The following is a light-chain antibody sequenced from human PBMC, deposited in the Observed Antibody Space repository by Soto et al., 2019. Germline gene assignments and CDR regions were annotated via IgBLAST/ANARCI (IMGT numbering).Light chain of an antibody. CDR3: SSYTSSSTYV. V-gene: IGLV2-14*03. Sequence: QSALTQPASVSGSPGQSITISCTGNSSDVGGYNYVSWYQQHPGKAPKLMIYDVTNRPSGVSNRFSGSKSGYTASLTISGLQAEDEADYYCSSYTSSSTYVFGTGTKVTVL. J-gene: IGLJ1*01. CDR1: SSDVGGYNY. CDR2: DVT.